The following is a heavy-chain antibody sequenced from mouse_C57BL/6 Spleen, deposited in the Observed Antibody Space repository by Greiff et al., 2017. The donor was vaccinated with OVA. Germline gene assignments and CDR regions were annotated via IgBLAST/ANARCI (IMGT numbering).Heavy chain of an antibody. D-gene: IGHD1-1*01. Sequence: VMLVESGAELVKPGASVKISCKASGYAFSSYWMNWVKQRPGKGLEWIGQIYPGDGDTNYNGKFKGKATLTADKSSSTAYMQLSSLTSEDSAVYFCARGGGSSSWFAYWGQGTLVTVSA. V-gene: IGHV1-80*01. CDR3: ARGGGSSSWFAY. CDR1: GYAFSSYW. J-gene: IGHJ3*01. CDR2: IYPGDGDT.